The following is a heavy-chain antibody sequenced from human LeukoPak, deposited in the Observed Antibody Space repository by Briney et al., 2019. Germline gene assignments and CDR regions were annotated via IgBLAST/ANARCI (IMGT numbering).Heavy chain of an antibody. CDR2: VIGSYT. J-gene: IGHJ4*02. CDR1: GFTFSSYV. V-gene: IGHV3-23*01. Sequence: GGSLRLSCAASGFTFSSYVMSWVRQAPGEGLEWVSAVIGSYTYYADSVKGRFTISRDNSKNTLFLEMNSLRAGDTAVYYCAKGSSSSRPYYFDSWGLGTLVIVSS. CDR3: AKGSSSSRPYYFDS. D-gene: IGHD6-13*01.